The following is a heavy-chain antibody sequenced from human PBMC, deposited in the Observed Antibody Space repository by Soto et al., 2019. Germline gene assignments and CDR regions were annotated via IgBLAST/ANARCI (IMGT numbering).Heavy chain of an antibody. CDR3: VKGSHDCCGGFYSYYYYYGMDV. D-gene: IGHD3-3*01. CDR2: ISYDGSNK. CDR1: GFTFSSYG. Sequence: QVQLVESGGGVVQPGRSLRLSCAASGFTFSSYGMQWVRQAPGKGLEWVAVISYDGSNKYYADSVKGRFTISRDNSKNMLYLQMNSLRAEETAVYYCVKGSHDCCGGFYSYYYYYGMDVWGQGTTVTVCS. J-gene: IGHJ6*02. V-gene: IGHV3-30*18.